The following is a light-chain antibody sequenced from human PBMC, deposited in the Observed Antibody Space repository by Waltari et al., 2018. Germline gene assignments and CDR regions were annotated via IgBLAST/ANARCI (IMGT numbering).Light chain of an antibody. CDR3: AAWDDSLSGWV. CDR1: RSNIGINY. CDR2: RND. Sequence: QSVMTQPPSASGTPGQKVTISCSGSRSNIGINYVYWYQQFPGTAPKVLIYRNDQRPSGVPDRFSGSKSGNSASLAISGLRSEDEADYYCAAWDDSLSGWVFGGGTKVSVL. V-gene: IGLV1-47*01. J-gene: IGLJ3*02.